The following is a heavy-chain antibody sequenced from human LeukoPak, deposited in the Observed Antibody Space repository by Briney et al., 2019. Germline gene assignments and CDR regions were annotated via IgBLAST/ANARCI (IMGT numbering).Heavy chain of an antibody. CDR2: INPNSGGT. D-gene: IGHD1-26*01. CDR3: ARVTGMEDQLLYDALDI. J-gene: IGHJ3*02. CDR1: GYTFTGYY. V-gene: IGHV1-2*02. Sequence: ASVKVSCKASGYTFTGYYMHWVRQAPGQGLEWMGWINPNSGGTKYAQKFQGRVTMTRDTSISTGYMELSRLRSDDTAVYYCARVTGMEDQLLYDALDIWSQGTMVTVSS.